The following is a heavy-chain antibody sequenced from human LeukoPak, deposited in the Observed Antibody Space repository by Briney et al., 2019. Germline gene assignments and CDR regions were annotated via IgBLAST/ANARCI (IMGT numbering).Heavy chain of an antibody. V-gene: IGHV3-23*01. CDR3: ARAPY. CDR2: ITGSGATT. Sequence: PGGSLRLSCAASGFTFSTYAMSWVRQAPGKGLEWVSTITGSGATTYYADSVKGRFTISRDNDKNTLYLQINNLRAEDTAVYYCARAPYWGQGTLVTVSS. J-gene: IGHJ4*02. CDR1: GFTFSTYA.